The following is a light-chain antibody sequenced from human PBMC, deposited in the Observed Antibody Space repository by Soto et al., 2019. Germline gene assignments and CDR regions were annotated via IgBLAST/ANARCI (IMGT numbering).Light chain of an antibody. V-gene: IGLV2-8*01. CDR1: SXDVGGYDF. CDR3: SSFVGGNIYV. J-gene: IGLJ1*01. Sequence: ALTQPPSASGSPGQSVTISCTGTSXDVGGYDFVAWHQQHPGKAPRLMIYDVSKRPSGVPDRFSGSKSGYTASLTVSGLQAEDEADYYCSSFVGGNIYVFGTGTKVTVL. CDR2: DVS.